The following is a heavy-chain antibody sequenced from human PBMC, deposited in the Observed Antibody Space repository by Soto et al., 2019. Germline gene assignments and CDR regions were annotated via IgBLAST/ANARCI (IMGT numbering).Heavy chain of an antibody. V-gene: IGHV3-30*18. J-gene: IGHJ4*02. CDR2: ISHDGSNK. CDR1: GFTFSSYG. CDR3: AKEGSSRGPSDY. Sequence: QVQLVESGGGVVQPGRSLRLSCAASGFTFSSYGMHWVRQAPGKGLEWVAVISHDGSNKYYADSVKGRFTISRDNSKNTLYLQMNSLRTEDTAVYYCAKEGSSRGPSDYWGQGTLVTVSS.